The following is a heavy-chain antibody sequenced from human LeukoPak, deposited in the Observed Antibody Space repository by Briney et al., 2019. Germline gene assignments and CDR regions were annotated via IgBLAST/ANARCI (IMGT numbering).Heavy chain of an antibody. D-gene: IGHD6-19*01. Sequence: RRSLRLSCAASGFTFSSYGMHWVRQAPGKGLEWVAVISYDGSNKYYADSVKGRFTISRDNSKNTLYLQMNRLRAEDTAVYYCAKDPAGQWLTHFDYWGQGTLVTVSS. V-gene: IGHV3-30*18. CDR2: ISYDGSNK. J-gene: IGHJ4*02. CDR3: AKDPAGQWLTHFDY. CDR1: GFTFSSYG.